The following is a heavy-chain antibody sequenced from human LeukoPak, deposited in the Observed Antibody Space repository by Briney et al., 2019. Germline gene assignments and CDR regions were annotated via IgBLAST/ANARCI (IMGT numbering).Heavy chain of an antibody. V-gene: IGHV3-23*01. Sequence: GGSLRLSCAVSGFTFSSHAMSWVRQAPGKGLEWVSAISSSGGSTYYADSVKGRFTISRDNSKNTPYLQMNSLRAEDTALYYCAKEPTRSTVTYYFDSWGQGTLVTVSS. CDR2: ISSSGGST. D-gene: IGHD4-17*01. CDR1: GFTFSSHA. CDR3: AKEPTRSTVTYYFDS. J-gene: IGHJ4*02.